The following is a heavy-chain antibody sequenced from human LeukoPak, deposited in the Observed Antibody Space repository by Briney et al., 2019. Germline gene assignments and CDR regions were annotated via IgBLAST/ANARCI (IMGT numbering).Heavy chain of an antibody. CDR3: ARDGSLVPGLDV. J-gene: IGHJ6*02. CDR1: GFTFSSYE. V-gene: IGHV3-48*03. D-gene: IGHD2-8*01. CDR2: ISSSGSTI. Sequence: GSLRLSCAASGFTFSSYEMNWVRQAPGKGLEWVSYISSSGSTIYYADSVKGRFTISRDNAKNSLYLQMNSLRAEDTAVYYCARDGSLVPGLDVWGQGTTVTVSS.